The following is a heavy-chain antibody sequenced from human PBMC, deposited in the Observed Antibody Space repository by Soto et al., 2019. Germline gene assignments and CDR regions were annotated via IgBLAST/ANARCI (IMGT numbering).Heavy chain of an antibody. CDR3: AKVIKSGYDYSGLDF. J-gene: IGHJ4*02. Sequence: GGSLRLYCAASGFTFSHYAMHWVRQAPGKGLEWVAVISYDGAYTYYADSVKGRFTISRDNSKNTLFLQMNSLRPGDAALYSCAKVIKSGYDYSGLDFWGQGTPV. D-gene: IGHD5-12*01. CDR2: ISYDGAYT. CDR1: GFTFSHYA. V-gene: IGHV3-30*18.